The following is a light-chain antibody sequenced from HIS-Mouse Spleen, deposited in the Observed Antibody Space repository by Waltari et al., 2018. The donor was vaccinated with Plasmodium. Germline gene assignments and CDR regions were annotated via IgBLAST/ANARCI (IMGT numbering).Light chain of an antibody. CDR1: SLPKKY. J-gene: IGLJ3*02. Sequence: SYELTQPPSVSVSPGQTARITCSGASLPKKYAYWYQQKSGQAPGLVIYEDRQGPSGIPERFSGSSSGTMANLTISGAQVEDEDDYYCYSTDSSGNHRVFGGGTKLTVL. CDR2: EDR. CDR3: YSTDSSGNHRV. V-gene: IGLV3-10*03.